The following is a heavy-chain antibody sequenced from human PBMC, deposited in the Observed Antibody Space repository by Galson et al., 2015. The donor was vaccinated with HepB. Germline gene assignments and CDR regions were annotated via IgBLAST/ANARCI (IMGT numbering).Heavy chain of an antibody. J-gene: IGHJ3*02. Sequence: SLRLSCAASGFIVSNNYMAWVRQAPGKGLEWVSTIYSGGTTYYADSVKGRFTISRHNPYNTLFLQMNTLTSEDTAVYYCASRLEGWNALDIWGQGTLVTVSS. CDR2: IYSGGTT. CDR1: GFIVSNNY. D-gene: IGHD3-3*01. V-gene: IGHV3-53*04. CDR3: ASRLEGWNALDI.